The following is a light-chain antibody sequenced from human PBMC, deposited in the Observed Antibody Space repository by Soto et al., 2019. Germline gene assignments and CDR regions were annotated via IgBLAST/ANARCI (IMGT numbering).Light chain of an antibody. CDR3: QQRSNWPT. V-gene: IGKV3-11*01. J-gene: IGKJ4*01. CDR1: QSVSSY. Sequence: EIVLTQSPATLSLSPGERATLSCRASQSVSSYLAWYQQKPGQAHRLLIYDASNRATGIPARFSGSGSGTDFTLTISSLEPEDFAVYYCQQRSNWPTFGGGPKVEIK. CDR2: DAS.